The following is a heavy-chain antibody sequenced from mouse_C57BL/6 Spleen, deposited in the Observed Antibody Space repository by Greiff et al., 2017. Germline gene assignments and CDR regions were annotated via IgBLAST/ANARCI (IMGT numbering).Heavy chain of an antibody. D-gene: IGHD1-1*01. V-gene: IGHV1-26*01. CDR1: GYTFTDYY. CDR3: ARSGYYGSSHFDY. J-gene: IGHJ2*01. CDR2: INPNNGGT. Sequence: EVQLQQSGPELVKPGASVKISCKASGYTFTDYYMNWVKQSHGKSLEWIGDINPNNGGTSYNQKFKGKATLTVDKSSSTAYMELRGLTSEDSAVCYCARSGYYGSSHFDYWGQGTTLAVSS.